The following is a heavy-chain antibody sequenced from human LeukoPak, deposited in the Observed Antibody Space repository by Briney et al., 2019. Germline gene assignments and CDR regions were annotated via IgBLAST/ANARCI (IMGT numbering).Heavy chain of an antibody. CDR3: ARDLSVVTPGGV. V-gene: IGHV3-21*01. CDR2: ISSSSSYI. J-gene: IGHJ4*02. D-gene: IGHD4-23*01. Sequence: PGGSLRLSCAASGFTFSSYSMNWVRQAPGKGLEWVSSISSSSSYIYYADSVKGRFTISRDNAKNPLYLQMNSLRAEDTAVYYCARDLSVVTPGGVWGQGTLVTVSS. CDR1: GFTFSSYS.